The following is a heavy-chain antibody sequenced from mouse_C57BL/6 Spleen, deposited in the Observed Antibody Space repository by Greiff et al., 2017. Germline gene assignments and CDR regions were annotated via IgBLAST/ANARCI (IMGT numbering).Heavy chain of an antibody. CDR1: GYTFTSYW. Sequence: QVQLQQPGAELVRPGTSVKLSCKASGYTFTSYWMHWVKQRPGQGLEWIGVIDPSDSYTNYNQKFKGKATLTVDPSSSTAYMQLSSLTSEDSAVYDCARWRTGYYFDYWGQGTTLTVSS. V-gene: IGHV1-59*01. J-gene: IGHJ2*01. CDR2: IDPSDSYT. D-gene: IGHD4-1*01. CDR3: ARWRTGYYFDY.